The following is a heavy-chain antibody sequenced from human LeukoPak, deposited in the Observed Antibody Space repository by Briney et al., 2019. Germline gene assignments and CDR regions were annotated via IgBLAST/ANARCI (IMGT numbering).Heavy chain of an antibody. CDR1: GFTFSSYG. CDR3: AKDSAVGVPGIAVAGTPKNAEYFQH. J-gene: IGHJ1*01. CDR2: IRYDGSNK. V-gene: IGHV3-30*02. D-gene: IGHD6-19*01. Sequence: PGGSLRLSCAASGFTFSSYGMHWVRQAPGKGLEGVAFIRYDGSNKYYADSVKGRFTISRDNSKNTLYLQMNSLRAEDTAVYYCAKDSAVGVPGIAVAGTPKNAEYFQHWGQGTLVTVSS.